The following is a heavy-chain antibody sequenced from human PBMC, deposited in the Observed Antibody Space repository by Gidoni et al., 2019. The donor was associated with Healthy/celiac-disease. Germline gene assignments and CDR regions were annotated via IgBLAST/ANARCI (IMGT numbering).Heavy chain of an antibody. Sequence: QVTLKESGPVLVTPPETLTLPCTVSGFSLSNARMGVSWIRQPPGKALEWLAHIFSNDEKSYSTSLKSRLTISKDTSKSQVVLTLTNMDPVDTATYYCARGIVVVIPKPENAFDIWGQGTMVTVSS. J-gene: IGHJ3*02. CDR1: GFSLSNARMG. CDR2: IFSNDEK. V-gene: IGHV2-26*01. CDR3: ARGIVVVIPKPENAFDI. D-gene: IGHD2-21*01.